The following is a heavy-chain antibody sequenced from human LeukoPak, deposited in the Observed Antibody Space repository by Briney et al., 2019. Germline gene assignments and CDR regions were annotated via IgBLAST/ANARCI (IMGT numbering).Heavy chain of an antibody. CDR1: EFTFSSYA. CDR3: AKAKTAGTSRYYYYGMDV. CDR2: ISASGGST. J-gene: IGHJ6*02. Sequence: PGGSLRLSCAASEFTFSSYAMTWVRQAPGRGLEWVSAISASGGSTYYADSVKGRFTISRDNSKNTLYLQMNSLRAGDTAVYCCAKAKTAGTSRYYYYGMDVWGQGTTVTVSS. V-gene: IGHV3-23*01. D-gene: IGHD6-13*01.